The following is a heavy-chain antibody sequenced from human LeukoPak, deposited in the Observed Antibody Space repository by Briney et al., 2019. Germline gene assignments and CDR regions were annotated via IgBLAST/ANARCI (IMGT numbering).Heavy chain of an antibody. V-gene: IGHV3-23*01. CDR1: GFTSNSYA. Sequence: QAGGSLRLSCAASGFTSNSYAMSWVRQAPGKGPEWVSGISDSGGSTQYVDSVKGRFTISRDNSKNTLHLQMNSLRAEDTAVYYCAKSTYDLFDYWGQGTLVTVSS. D-gene: IGHD3-3*01. CDR3: AKSTYDLFDY. J-gene: IGHJ4*02. CDR2: ISDSGGST.